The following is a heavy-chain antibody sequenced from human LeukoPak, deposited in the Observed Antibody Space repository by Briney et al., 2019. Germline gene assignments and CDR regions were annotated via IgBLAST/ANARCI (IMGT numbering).Heavy chain of an antibody. V-gene: IGHV3-23*01. CDR3: ARLVATTGRLYFDY. CDR1: GFTFSSYA. CDR2: ISSSGGNT. D-gene: IGHD1-1*01. Sequence: GGSLRLSCAASGFTFSSYAMSWVRQAPGKGLEWVSAISSSGGNTYYADSVKGRFTISRDNSKNTLYLQMNSLRAEDTAVFYCARLVATTGRLYFDYWGQGNLVTVSS. J-gene: IGHJ4*02.